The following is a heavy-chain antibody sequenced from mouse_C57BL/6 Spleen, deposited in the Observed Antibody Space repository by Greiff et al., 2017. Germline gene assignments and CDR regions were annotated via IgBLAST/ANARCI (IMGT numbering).Heavy chain of an antibody. Sequence: EVKLVESGGGLVKPGGSLKLSCAASGFTFSSYTMSWVRQTPEKRLEWVATISGGGGNTYYPDSVKGRFTISRDNAKNTLYLQMSSLRSEDTALYYCARHLDYYGSSHWYFDVWGTGTTVTVSS. CDR3: ARHLDYYGSSHWYFDV. D-gene: IGHD1-1*01. J-gene: IGHJ1*03. CDR2: ISGGGGNT. V-gene: IGHV5-9*01. CDR1: GFTFSSYT.